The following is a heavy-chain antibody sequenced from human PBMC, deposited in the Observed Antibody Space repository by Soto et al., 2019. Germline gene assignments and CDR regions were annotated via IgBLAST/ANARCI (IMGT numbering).Heavy chain of an antibody. CDR1: GGTFSSYA. CDR2: LIPIFGTA. Sequence: QVQLVQSGAEVKKPGSSVKVSCKASGGTFSSYAISWVRQAPGQGLEWMGGLIPIFGTANYAQKFQGRVTITADKAASTAYMELSSLRSEDTAVYYCARCTLEWSPWSSIYYGMDVWGQGTTVTVSS. V-gene: IGHV1-69*06. J-gene: IGHJ6*02. CDR3: ARCTLEWSPWSSIYYGMDV. D-gene: IGHD3-3*01.